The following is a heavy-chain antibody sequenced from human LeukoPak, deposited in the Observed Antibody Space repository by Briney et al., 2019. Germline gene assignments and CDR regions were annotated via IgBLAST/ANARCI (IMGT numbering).Heavy chain of an antibody. J-gene: IGHJ6*02. CDR1: GFTFSNHA. V-gene: IGHV3-30-3*01. CDR3: VRDRKVITRMQIWSGMNV. CDR2: ISYDGVNK. D-gene: IGHD5-18*01. Sequence: GRSLRLSCEASGFTFSNHAIYWVRQAPGRGLEWVAVISYDGVNKYYADSVKGRFTVSRDNSKNTLYLQMNSLRTEDTAVYYCVRDRKVITRMQIWSGMNVWGQGTTVTVSS.